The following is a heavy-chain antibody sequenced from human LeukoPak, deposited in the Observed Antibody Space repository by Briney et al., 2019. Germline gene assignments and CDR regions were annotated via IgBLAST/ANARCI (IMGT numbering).Heavy chain of an antibody. CDR1: GGSISSSSYY. Sequence: SETLSLTCTVSGGSISSSSYYWGWIRQPPGKGLEWIGSIYYSGSTYYNPSLKSRVTISLDTSKNQFSLKLNSVTAADAAVYFCARHRIVAAVGAFDHWGQGTLVTVSS. CDR3: ARHRIVAAVGAFDH. J-gene: IGHJ4*02. D-gene: IGHD6-13*01. V-gene: IGHV4-39*07. CDR2: IYYSGST.